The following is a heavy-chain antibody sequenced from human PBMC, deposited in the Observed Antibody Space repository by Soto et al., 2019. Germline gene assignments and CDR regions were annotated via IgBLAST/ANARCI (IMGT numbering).Heavy chain of an antibody. D-gene: IGHD5-18*01. CDR3: ARTLYSYGPRFDY. Sequence: PSETLSLTCTVSGASISSYYWSWIRQPPGKGLEWIGYIYYSGSTNYNPSLKSRVTISVDTSKNQFSLKLSSVTAADTAVYYCARTLYSYGPRFDYWGQGTRVTVS. CDR1: GASISSYY. J-gene: IGHJ4*02. V-gene: IGHV4-59*01. CDR2: IYYSGST.